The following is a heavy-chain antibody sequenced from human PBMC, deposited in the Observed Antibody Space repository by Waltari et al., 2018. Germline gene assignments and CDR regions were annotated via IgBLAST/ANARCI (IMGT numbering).Heavy chain of an antibody. CDR2: IGYDGSNK. J-gene: IGHJ6*02. D-gene: IGHD6-13*01. CDR1: GFTFSSYG. CDR3: ARANSSSWFYYYYYGMDV. Sequence: QVQLVESGGGVVQPGRSLRLSCAASGFTFSSYGMHWVRPPPGQGLEWVAVIGYDGSNKYYADSVKGRFTISRDNSKNTLYLQMTSLRAEDTAVYYCARANSSSWFYYYYYGMDVWGQGTTVTVSS. V-gene: IGHV3-33*01.